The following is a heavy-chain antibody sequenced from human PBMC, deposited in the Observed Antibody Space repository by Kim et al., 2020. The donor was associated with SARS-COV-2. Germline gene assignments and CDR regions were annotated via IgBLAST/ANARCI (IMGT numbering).Heavy chain of an antibody. CDR1: GFTFSSYE. CDR3: ARVGSGYNWKGRGYYGMDV. Sequence: GGSLRLSCAASGFTFSSYEMNWVRQAPGKGLEWVSYISSSGSTIYYADSVKGRFTISRDNAKNSLYLQMNSLRAEDTAVYYCARVGSGYNWKGRGYYGMDVWGQGTTVTVSS. J-gene: IGHJ6*02. V-gene: IGHV3-48*03. CDR2: ISSSGSTI. D-gene: IGHD1-20*01.